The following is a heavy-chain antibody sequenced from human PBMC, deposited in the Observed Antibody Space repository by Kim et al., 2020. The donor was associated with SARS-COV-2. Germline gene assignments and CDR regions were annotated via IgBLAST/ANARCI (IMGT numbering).Heavy chain of an antibody. D-gene: IGHD3-22*01. Sequence: GGSLRLSCAASGFTFSSYIMNWVRQAPGKGLEWVSYISSSSSTIYYADSVKGRFTISRDNAKNSLYLQMNSLRAEDTAVYYCARETVTMIVVVITPYYYYGMDVWGQGTTVTVSS. J-gene: IGHJ6*02. CDR2: ISSSSSTI. CDR1: GFTFSSYI. CDR3: ARETVTMIVVVITPYYYYGMDV. V-gene: IGHV3-48*04.